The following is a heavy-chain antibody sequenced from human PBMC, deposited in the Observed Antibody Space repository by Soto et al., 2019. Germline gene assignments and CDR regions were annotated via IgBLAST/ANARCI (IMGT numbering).Heavy chain of an antibody. CDR1: GLTFSDYW. Sequence: GGSLRLSCAASGLTFSDYWMSWVRQAPGKGLEWVANIKQDGSDKYYADSVNGRFTISRDNAKNSLHLQMNSLRDEDSAVYYCARDGVITFGGVIVLDYWGQGTLVTVSS. D-gene: IGHD3-16*02. CDR3: ARDGVITFGGVIVLDY. CDR2: IKQDGSDK. J-gene: IGHJ4*02. V-gene: IGHV3-7*01.